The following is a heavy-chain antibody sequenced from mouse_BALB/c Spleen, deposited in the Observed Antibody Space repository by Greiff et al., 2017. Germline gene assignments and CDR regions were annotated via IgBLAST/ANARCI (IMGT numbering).Heavy chain of an antibody. D-gene: IGHD2-4*01. CDR1: GFTFSNYW. CDR2: IRLKSNNYAT. Sequence: EVKLVESGGGLVQPGGSMKLSCVASGFTFSNYWMNWVRQSPEKGLEWVAEIRLKSNNYATHYAESVKGRFTISRDDSKSSVYLQMNNLRAEDTGIYYCTRLDYSDYYAMDYWGQGTSVTVSS. V-gene: IGHV6-6*02. J-gene: IGHJ4*01. CDR3: TRLDYSDYYAMDY.